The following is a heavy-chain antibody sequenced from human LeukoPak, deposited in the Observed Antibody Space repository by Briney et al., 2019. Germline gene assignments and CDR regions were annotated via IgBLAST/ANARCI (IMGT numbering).Heavy chain of an antibody. Sequence: SETVSPTCTVSGGSVSSDNYYWSWIRQPPGKGLEWIGYIYYSGSTNYNPSLKSRVTTSVDTSNNQFSLKLSSVTAADTAVYYCARGYCGSTNCYGVFDYWGQGTLVTVSS. CDR3: ARGYCGSTNCYGVFDY. CDR1: GGSVSSDNYY. CDR2: IYYSGST. J-gene: IGHJ4*02. V-gene: IGHV4-61*01. D-gene: IGHD2-2*01.